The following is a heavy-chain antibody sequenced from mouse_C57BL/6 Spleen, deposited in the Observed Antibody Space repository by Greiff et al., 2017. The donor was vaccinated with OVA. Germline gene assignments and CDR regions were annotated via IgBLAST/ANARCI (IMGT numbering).Heavy chain of an antibody. CDR3: ARASPIYDDYYERYDY. Sequence: VKLQESGPGLVQPSQSLSITCTVSGFSLTSYGVHWVRQSPGKGLEWLGVIWSGGSTDYNAAFISRLSISKDNSKGQVFFKMNSLQADDTTIYCCARASPIYDDYYERYDYWGQGTSVTVSS. CDR1: GFSLTSYG. D-gene: IGHD2-3*01. V-gene: IGHV2-2*01. CDR2: IWSGGST. J-gene: IGHJ4*01.